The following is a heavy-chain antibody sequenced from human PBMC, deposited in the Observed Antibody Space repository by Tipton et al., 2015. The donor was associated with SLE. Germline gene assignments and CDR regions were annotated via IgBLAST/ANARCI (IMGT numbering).Heavy chain of an antibody. CDR3: ASLDYYDSSGPVDY. D-gene: IGHD3-22*01. CDR2: IYTSGST. Sequence: TLSLTCTASGGSISSGSYYWSWIRQPAGKGLEWIGRIYTSGSTNYNPSLKSRVTISVDTSKNQFSLKLSSVTAADTAVYYCASLDYYDSSGPVDYWGQGTLVTVSS. CDR1: GGSISSGSYY. V-gene: IGHV4-61*02. J-gene: IGHJ4*02.